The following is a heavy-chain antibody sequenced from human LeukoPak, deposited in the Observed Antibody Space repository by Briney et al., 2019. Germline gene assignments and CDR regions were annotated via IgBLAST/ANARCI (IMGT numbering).Heavy chain of an antibody. CDR1: GYTFTSYG. D-gene: IGHD2-15*01. V-gene: IGHV1-18*01. Sequence: ASVRVSCKASGYTFTSYGISWVRQAPGQGLEWMGWISAYNGNTNYAQKLQGRVTMTTDTSTSTAYMELRSLRSDDTAVYYCATRGRYCSGGSCYYFDYWGQGTLVTVSS. J-gene: IGHJ4*02. CDR2: ISAYNGNT. CDR3: ATRGRYCSGGSCYYFDY.